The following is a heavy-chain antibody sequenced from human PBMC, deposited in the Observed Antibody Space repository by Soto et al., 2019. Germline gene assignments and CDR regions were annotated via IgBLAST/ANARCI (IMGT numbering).Heavy chain of an antibody. Sequence: QVQLVQSGAEVKKPGASVKVSCKASGYTFTSYDINWVRQAPGQGLEWMGWMHPNSGNTGYAQKFQGRVTMTRNTSIITAYMELSILRSEDTAVYYCAIYGGNTYWYFDLWGRGTLVTVSS. J-gene: IGHJ2*01. CDR3: AIYGGNTYWYFDL. CDR2: MHPNSGNT. D-gene: IGHD4-17*01. V-gene: IGHV1-8*01. CDR1: GYTFTSYD.